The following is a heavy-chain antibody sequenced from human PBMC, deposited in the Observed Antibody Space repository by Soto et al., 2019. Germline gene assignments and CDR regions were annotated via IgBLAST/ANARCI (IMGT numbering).Heavy chain of an antibody. CDR1: GGTFSSYA. V-gene: IGHV1-69*01. D-gene: IGHD6-6*01. Sequence: QVQLVQSGAEVKKPGSSVKVSCKASGGTFSSYAISWVRQAPGQGLEWMGGITRIFGTANYAQKFQGRVTITADESTSTAYMELSSLRSEDTAVYYCARKYSSSLSVDYYGMDVWGQGTTVTVSS. CDR3: ARKYSSSLSVDYYGMDV. J-gene: IGHJ6*02. CDR2: ITRIFGTA.